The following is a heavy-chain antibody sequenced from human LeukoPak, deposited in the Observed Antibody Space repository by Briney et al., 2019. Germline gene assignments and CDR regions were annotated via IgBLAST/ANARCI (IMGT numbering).Heavy chain of an antibody. Sequence: GGSLRLSCAASGFTFSSYAMSWVRQAPEKGLEWLSTISGSGGSTYYADSVKGRFTISRDNSKNTLYLQMNSLRVEDTAVYYCAKRNGYNTMDYWGQGTLVTVSS. D-gene: IGHD5-24*01. V-gene: IGHV3-23*01. CDR1: GFTFSSYA. J-gene: IGHJ4*02. CDR3: AKRNGYNTMDY. CDR2: ISGSGGST.